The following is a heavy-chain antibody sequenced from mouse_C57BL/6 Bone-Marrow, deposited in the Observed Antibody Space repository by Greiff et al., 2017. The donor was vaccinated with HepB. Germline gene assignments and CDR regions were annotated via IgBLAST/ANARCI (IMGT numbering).Heavy chain of an antibody. J-gene: IGHJ3*01. D-gene: IGHD1-1*01. CDR2: ISSGGDYI. CDR1: GFTFSSYA. V-gene: IGHV5-9-1*02. Sequence: EVKLVESGEGLVKPGGSLKLSCAASGFTFSSYAMSWVRQTPEKRLEWVAYISSGGDYIYYADTVKGRFTISRDNARNTLYLQMSSLKSEDTAMYYCTRDCYYGSSFAYWGQGTLVTVSA. CDR3: TRDCYYGSSFAY.